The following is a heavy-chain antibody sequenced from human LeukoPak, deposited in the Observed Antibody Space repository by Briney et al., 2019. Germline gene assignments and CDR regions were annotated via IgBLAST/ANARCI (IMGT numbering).Heavy chain of an antibody. D-gene: IGHD3-10*01. Sequence: GGSLRLSCIVSGFTFSDHNMNWVRQAPGKGLEWVSSISSSSTYIYNADSVKGRFIISRDNAKNSLYLQMNSLRAEDTAVYYCAREGHYYGSADYWGQGTLVTVSS. CDR2: ISSSSTYI. V-gene: IGHV3-21*06. CDR3: AREGHYYGSADY. J-gene: IGHJ4*02. CDR1: GFTFSDHN.